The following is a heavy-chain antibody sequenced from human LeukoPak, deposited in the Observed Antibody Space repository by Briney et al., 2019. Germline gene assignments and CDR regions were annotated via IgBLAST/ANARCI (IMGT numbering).Heavy chain of an antibody. D-gene: IGHD3-10*01. CDR2: ISSYNGYT. J-gene: IGHJ4*02. V-gene: IGHV1-18*04. CDR3: ARDWRGDSGTHTIDY. CDR1: GYTFTIYG. Sequence: ASVKVSCKASGYTFTIYGISWVRQAPGQGLEWMGWISSYNGYTNYAQKLQGRVTMTIDTSTSTAYMELTSLRSDDTAVYYCARDWRGDSGTHTIDYWGQGTLVTVSS.